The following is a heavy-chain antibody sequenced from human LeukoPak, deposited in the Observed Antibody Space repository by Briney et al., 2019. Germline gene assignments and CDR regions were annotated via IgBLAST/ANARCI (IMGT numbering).Heavy chain of an antibody. Sequence: GGSLRLSCAASGFTFSNAWMNWVRQAPGKGLEWVGRIKSKPDGGTTDYAAPVKGRFTISRDDSKNTLYLQMNSPKTEDTAVYYCVTDLVIKGYFDYWGQGALVTVSS. J-gene: IGHJ4*02. CDR3: VTDLVIKGYFDY. CDR1: GFTFSNAW. D-gene: IGHD2-21*01. CDR2: IKSKPDGGTT. V-gene: IGHV3-15*07.